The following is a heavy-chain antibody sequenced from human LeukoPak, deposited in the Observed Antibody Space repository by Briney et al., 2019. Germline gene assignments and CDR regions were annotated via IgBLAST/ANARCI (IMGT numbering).Heavy chain of an antibody. CDR2: VSGSGAGT. CDR1: GLTFSNYG. D-gene: IGHD3-22*01. Sequence: GGSLRLSCAVSGLTFSNYGMSWVRQAPGKGLEWVSGVSGSGAGTYYADSVKGRFTISRDNSKNTLYLQMNSLRAEDTAVYYGAKHTYYYDTSGTTALFDYWGQGTLVTVSS. V-gene: IGHV3-23*01. J-gene: IGHJ4*02. CDR3: AKHTYYYDTSGTTALFDY.